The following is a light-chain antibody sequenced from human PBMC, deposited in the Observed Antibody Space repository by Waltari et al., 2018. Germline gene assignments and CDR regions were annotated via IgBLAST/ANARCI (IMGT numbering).Light chain of an antibody. CDR2: LGS. V-gene: IGKV2-28*01. Sequence: DIVMTQSPLSLPVTPGERAAISCRSSKSLLHSNGYNYLACYLQKPGQSPPLLIYLGSNRASGVPDRFSGSGSGTDFTLKISRVEAEDVGVYYCMQALQTRYTFGQGTKLEIK. J-gene: IGKJ2*01. CDR3: MQALQTRYT. CDR1: KSLLHSNGYNY.